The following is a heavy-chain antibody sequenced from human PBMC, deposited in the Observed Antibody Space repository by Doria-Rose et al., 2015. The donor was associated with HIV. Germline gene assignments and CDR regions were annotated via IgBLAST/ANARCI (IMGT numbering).Heavy chain of an antibody. D-gene: IGHD6-13*01. CDR1: GVSLSSPGMG. J-gene: IGHJ4*02. CDR3: ARIKSSRWYHKYYFDF. V-gene: IGHV2-26*01. CDR2: IFSDGER. Sequence: QVTLKESGPVLVKPTETLTLTCTVSGVSLSSPGMGVSWIRQPPGEALEWLANIFSDGERSYKTSLKGRLTISTGTSKCQVFLTMTDMDPVDTATYYCARIKSSRWYHKYYFDFWGQGTLVIVSA.